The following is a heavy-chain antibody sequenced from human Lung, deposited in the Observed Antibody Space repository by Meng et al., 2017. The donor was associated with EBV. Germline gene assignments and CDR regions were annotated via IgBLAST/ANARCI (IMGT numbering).Heavy chain of an antibody. D-gene: IGHD4-17*01. J-gene: IGHJ2*01. V-gene: IGHV4-4*02. CDR2: IYHSGIT. CDR1: GGSNSSSNW. Sequence: VRVQESGRGLVKPSGTLSLTCAVSGGSNSSSNWWSWVRQPPGKGLEWIGKIYHSGITIYNPSLKSRVTMSVDNSKNQFSLKLNSMTAADTAVYYCASLYGDSSVWYLDLWGRGTLVTVSS. CDR3: ASLYGDSSVWYLDL.